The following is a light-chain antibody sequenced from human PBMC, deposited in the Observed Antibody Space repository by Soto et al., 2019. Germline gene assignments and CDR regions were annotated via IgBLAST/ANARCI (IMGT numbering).Light chain of an antibody. CDR2: KAS. CDR1: QSISSW. Sequence: DIQMTQSPSTLSASVGDRVTITCRASQSISSWLAWYQQKPGKAPKLLIYKASSLESGVPSRFSGSGSGTEFTLTISSLQSEDFAVYYCQQYNNWPDTFGGGTRWIS. CDR3: QQYNNWPDT. J-gene: IGKJ4*01. V-gene: IGKV1-5*03.